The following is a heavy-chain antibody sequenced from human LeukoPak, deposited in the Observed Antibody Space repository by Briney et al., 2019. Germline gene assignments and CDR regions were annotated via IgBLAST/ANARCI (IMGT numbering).Heavy chain of an antibody. CDR1: GVTFSNYW. Sequence: PGGSLRLSCAASGVTFSNYWTSWVRQAPGKGLEWVANINQDGSEKYYVDSVRGRFTISRDNAENSLYLQMNSLRAEDTAVYYCARTWMYSNYFRGQGTLVTVSS. J-gene: IGHJ4*02. CDR2: INQDGSEK. CDR3: ARTWMYSNYF. D-gene: IGHD4-11*01. V-gene: IGHV3-7*03.